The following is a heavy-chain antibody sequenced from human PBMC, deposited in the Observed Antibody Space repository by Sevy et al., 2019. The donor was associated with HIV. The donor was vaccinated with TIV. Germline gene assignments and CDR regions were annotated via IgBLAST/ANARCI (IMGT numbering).Heavy chain of an antibody. CDR3: ASGSYEGDNWFDP. CDR1: GFTFSSCA. Sequence: GGSLRLSCAASGFTFSSCAMHWVRQAPGKGLEWVAVISYDGSNKYYADSVKGRFTISRDNSKNTLYLQMNSLRAEDTAVYYCASGSYEGDNWFDPWGQGTLVTVSS. D-gene: IGHD1-26*01. V-gene: IGHV3-30-3*01. J-gene: IGHJ5*02. CDR2: ISYDGSNK.